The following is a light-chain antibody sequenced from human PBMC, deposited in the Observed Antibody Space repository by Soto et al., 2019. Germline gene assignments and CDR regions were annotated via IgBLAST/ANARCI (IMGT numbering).Light chain of an antibody. Sequence: DVPLTPSPSFLPAPVGKRVPTPSRASQGISNYLAWYQQKPGKAPKLLIYAAATLQSGVSSRFRGSGSGTVFTLTISSLQPEDFATYYCQQLNTYPLTFGGGTKVDIK. CDR1: QGISNY. CDR3: QQLNTYPLT. CDR2: AAA. V-gene: IGKV1-9*01. J-gene: IGKJ4*01.